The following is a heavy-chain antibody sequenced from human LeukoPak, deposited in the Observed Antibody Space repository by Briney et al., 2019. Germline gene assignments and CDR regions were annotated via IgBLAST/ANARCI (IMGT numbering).Heavy chain of an antibody. J-gene: IGHJ4*02. CDR3: ARVGYSGFEPLFDH. D-gene: IGHD5-12*01. CDR2: ISSSGTTI. Sequence: GGSLRLSCAASGFTFSDYYTSYIRQAPGKGLEWVSYISSSGTTIYYADSVKGRFTISRDNAKNSLSLQMNSLRAEDTALYYCARVGYSGFEPLFDHWGQGTLVTVSS. V-gene: IGHV3-11*01. CDR1: GFTFSDYY.